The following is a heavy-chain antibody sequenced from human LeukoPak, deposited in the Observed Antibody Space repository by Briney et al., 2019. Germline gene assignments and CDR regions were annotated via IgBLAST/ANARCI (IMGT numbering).Heavy chain of an antibody. CDR2: IKSKSDGGTT. D-gene: IGHD4-17*01. Sequence: GGSLRLSCAASGFNFNNAWMNWVRQAPGKGLEWVGRIKSKSDGGTTDNAAPAKGRFTISKDDSKNTLYLQMNSLKTEDTGIYYCTTGTLTSDYWGQGTLVTVSS. J-gene: IGHJ4*02. CDR1: GFNFNNAW. V-gene: IGHV3-15*01. CDR3: TTGTLTSDY.